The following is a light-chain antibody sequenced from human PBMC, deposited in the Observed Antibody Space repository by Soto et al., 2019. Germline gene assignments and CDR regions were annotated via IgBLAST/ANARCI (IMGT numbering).Light chain of an antibody. J-gene: IGLJ1*01. V-gene: IGLV2-14*03. CDR3: SSYTSSSTRV. Sequence: QCVLTQPASVSRSHGESLTISSTGTSSDVGAYDYVSWYQQHPDKAPKLMIYEVSNRPSGVSNRFSGSKSVNTATLTISGLQADDEADYYCSSYTSSSTRVFGTGTKVTVL. CDR1: SSDVGAYDY. CDR2: EVS.